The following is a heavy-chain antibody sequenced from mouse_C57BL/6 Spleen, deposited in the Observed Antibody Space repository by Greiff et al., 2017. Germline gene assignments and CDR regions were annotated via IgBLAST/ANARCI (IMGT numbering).Heavy chain of an antibody. D-gene: IGHD3-2*02. CDR1: GFTFTSYW. J-gene: IGHJ4*01. V-gene: IGHV1-55*01. CDR2: IYPGSGST. CDR3: ARYSSGYSYAMDY. Sequence: QVQLQQPGAELVKPGASVKMSCTASGFTFTSYWITWVKQRPGQGLEWIGDIYPGSGSTNYNEKFKSKATLTVDTSSSTAYMQLSSLTSEDSAVYNGARYSSGYSYAMDYWGQGTSVTVSS.